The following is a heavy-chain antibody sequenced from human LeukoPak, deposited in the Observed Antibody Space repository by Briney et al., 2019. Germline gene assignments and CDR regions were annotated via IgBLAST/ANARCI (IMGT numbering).Heavy chain of an antibody. V-gene: IGHV3-30*04. D-gene: IGHD2-2*01. CDR1: GFMFSNYA. J-gene: IGHJ4*02. CDR3: AREDIVVVPAAIAKNYFDY. Sequence: PGGSLRLSCAASGFMFSNYAMYWVRQAPGKGLEWVAVISYDGSNKYYADSVKGRFTISRDNSKNTLYLQMNSLRAEDTAVYYCAREDIVVVPAAIAKNYFDYWGQGTLVTVSS. CDR2: ISYDGSNK.